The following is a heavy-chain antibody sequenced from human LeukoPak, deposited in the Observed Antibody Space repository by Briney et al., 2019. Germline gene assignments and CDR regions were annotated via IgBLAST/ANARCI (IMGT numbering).Heavy chain of an antibody. CDR2: IYYSGST. Sequence: SETLSLTCTVSGVSISSYYWSWIRQPPGKGLEWIGYIYYSGSTNYNPSLKSRVTISVDTSKNQFSLKLSSVTAADTAVYYCARVDGYSSSWYVDYWGQGTLVTVSS. D-gene: IGHD6-13*01. CDR1: GVSISSYY. J-gene: IGHJ4*02. V-gene: IGHV4-59*01. CDR3: ARVDGYSSSWYVDY.